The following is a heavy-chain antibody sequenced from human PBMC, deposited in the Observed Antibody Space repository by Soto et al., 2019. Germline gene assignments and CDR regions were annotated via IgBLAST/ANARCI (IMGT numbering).Heavy chain of an antibody. CDR3: ATFRVARYCSGGSYYSGFDY. D-gene: IGHD2-15*01. Sequence: QLQLQESGPGLVKPSETLSLTCTVSGGSISSSSYYWGWIRQPPGKGLEWIGSIYYSGSTYYNPSLKSRVTKSVATSKNQFSLKLSSVTAADTAVYYCATFRVARYCSGGSYYSGFDYWGQGTLVTVSS. CDR1: GGSISSSSYY. V-gene: IGHV4-39*01. CDR2: IYYSGST. J-gene: IGHJ4*02.